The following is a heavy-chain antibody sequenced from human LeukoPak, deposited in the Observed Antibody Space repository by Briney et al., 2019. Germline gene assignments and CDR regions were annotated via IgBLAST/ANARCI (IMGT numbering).Heavy chain of an antibody. D-gene: IGHD5-24*01. V-gene: IGHV1-2*02. J-gene: IGHJ4*02. CDR1: GYTFTGYY. Sequence: GASVKVSCNASGYTFTGYYMHWVRQAPGQGLEWMGWINPNSGGTNYAQKFQGRVTMTRDTSISTAYMELSRLRSDDTAVYYCARVKMATINCFDYWGQGTLVTVSS. CDR2: INPNSGGT. CDR3: ARVKMATINCFDY.